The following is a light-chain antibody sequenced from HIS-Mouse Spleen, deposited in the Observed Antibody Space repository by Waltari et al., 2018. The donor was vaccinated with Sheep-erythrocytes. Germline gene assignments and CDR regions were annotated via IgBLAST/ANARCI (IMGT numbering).Light chain of an antibody. CDR1: KLGDKY. V-gene: IGLV3-1*01. CDR3: QAWDSSTAV. Sequence: SYELTQPPSVSVSPGQTASITCSGDKLGDKYACWYQQKPGQSPVLVIYQDSKRPSGIPRGFAGSNSGNTATLPISGTKAMDEADYYCQAWDSSTAVFGGGTKLTVL. J-gene: IGLJ2*01. CDR2: QDS.